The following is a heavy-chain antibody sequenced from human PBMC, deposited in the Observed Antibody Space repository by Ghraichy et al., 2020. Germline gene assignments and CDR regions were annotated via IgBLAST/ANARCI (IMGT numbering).Heavy chain of an antibody. J-gene: IGHJ4*02. CDR3: ARWIQLWIDY. Sequence: SETLSLTCTVSGGSISSSSYYWGWIRQPPGKGLEWIGSIYYSGSTYYNPSLKSRVTISVDTSKNQFSLKLSSVTAADTAVYYCARWIQLWIDYWGQGTLVTVSS. CDR2: IYYSGST. CDR1: GGSISSSSYY. D-gene: IGHD5-18*01. V-gene: IGHV4-39*01.